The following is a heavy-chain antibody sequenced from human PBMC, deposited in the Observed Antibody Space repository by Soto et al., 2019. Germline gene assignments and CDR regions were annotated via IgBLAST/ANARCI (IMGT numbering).Heavy chain of an antibody. CDR3: ARDGGRHSGGIDY. D-gene: IGHD1-26*01. Sequence: QVQLVQSGAEVKKPGSSVKVSCKASGGTFSSYSINWVRQAPGQGLEWMGEIIPIFGTANYAQKFQGRVTIAADESTSTAYMDLSSLRSEDTAVYSCARDGGRHSGGIDYRGQGALVTVSS. J-gene: IGHJ4*02. V-gene: IGHV1-69*01. CDR2: IIPIFGTA. CDR1: GGTFSSYS.